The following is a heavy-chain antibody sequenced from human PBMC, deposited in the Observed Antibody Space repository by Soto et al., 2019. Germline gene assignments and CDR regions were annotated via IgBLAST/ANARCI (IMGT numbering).Heavy chain of an antibody. CDR3: AKERWAAAGTPTLDY. V-gene: IGHV3-23*01. D-gene: IGHD6-19*01. J-gene: IGHJ4*02. Sequence: EVQLLESGGGLVQPGGSLRLSCAASGFTFSSYAMSWVRQAPGKGLEWVSAISGGTSSTYYADSVKGRFTISRDNSKNTLYLQMNSLMAEDTAVYYCAKERWAAAGTPTLDYWGQGTLVTVAS. CDR2: ISGGTSST. CDR1: GFTFSSYA.